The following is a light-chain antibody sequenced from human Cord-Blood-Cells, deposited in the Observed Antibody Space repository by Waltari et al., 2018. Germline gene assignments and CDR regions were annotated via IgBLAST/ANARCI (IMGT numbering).Light chain of an antibody. CDR1: QSISSW. Sequence: DIQMTQSPSTLSASVGDRVTITCRASQSISSWLAWYQQKPGKAPKLLIYGASSLESGVPSRFSGSGSATDFNLTISCLQHNAFEPHYCQQYNSYSFTVAPVTKVDIK. V-gene: IGKV1-5*01. J-gene: IGKJ3*01. CDR2: GAS. CDR3: QQYNSYSFT.